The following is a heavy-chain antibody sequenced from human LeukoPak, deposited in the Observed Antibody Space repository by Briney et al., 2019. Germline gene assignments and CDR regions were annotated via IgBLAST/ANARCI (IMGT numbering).Heavy chain of an antibody. Sequence: SETLSLTCTVSGGSISSYYWSWIRQPAEKGLEWIGRIYSSGSTNYNPSLKSRVTMSVDTSKNQFSLKLSSVTAADTAVYYCARTTVAGKTRPDWFDPWGQGTLVTVSS. CDR1: GGSISSYY. CDR3: ARTTVAGKTRPDWFDP. V-gene: IGHV4-4*07. J-gene: IGHJ5*02. D-gene: IGHD6-19*01. CDR2: IYSSGST.